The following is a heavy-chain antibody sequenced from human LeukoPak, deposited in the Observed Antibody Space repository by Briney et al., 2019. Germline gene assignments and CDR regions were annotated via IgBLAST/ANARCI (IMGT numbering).Heavy chain of an antibody. CDR3: ARVDTAMVTFDY. CDR2: ICYSGST. D-gene: IGHD5-18*01. Sequence: SETLSLTCAVYGGSFSGYYWSWIRQPPGKGLEWIGYICYSGSTYYNPSLKSRVTISVDTSKNQFSLKLSSVTAADTAVYYCARVDTAMVTFDYWGQGTLVTVSS. V-gene: IGHV4-30-4*01. J-gene: IGHJ4*02. CDR1: GGSFSGYY.